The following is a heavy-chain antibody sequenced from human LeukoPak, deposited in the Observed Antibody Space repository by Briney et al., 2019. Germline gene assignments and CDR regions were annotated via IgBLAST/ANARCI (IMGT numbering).Heavy chain of an antibody. J-gene: IGHJ6*02. D-gene: IGHD2-15*01. CDR1: GYTFTSYG. CDR2: IIPIFGTA. V-gene: IGHV1-69*13. Sequence: SVKVSCKASGYTFTSYGISWVRQAPGQGLEWMGGIIPIFGTANYAQKFQGRVTITADESTSTAYMELSSLRSEDTAVYYCASATLGSSYTYYGMDVWGQGTTVTVSS. CDR3: ASATLGSSYTYYGMDV.